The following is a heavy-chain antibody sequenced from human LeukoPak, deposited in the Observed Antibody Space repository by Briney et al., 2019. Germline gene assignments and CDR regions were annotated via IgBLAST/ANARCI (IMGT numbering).Heavy chain of an antibody. CDR1: GFTFCSYA. CDR3: AKTTAGYSSGRYPGWPRYY. V-gene: IGHV3-23*01. D-gene: IGHD6-19*01. Sequence: GGSLRLSSAASGFTFCSYAIYWVPQAPGKGLEWVSGISGSGGITYFTDSVKGRFTISRDNSKNTVYLQINSLRGEDTALYCCAKTTAGYSSGRYPGWPRYYWGEGTLVTVSS. CDR2: ISGSGGIT. J-gene: IGHJ4*02.